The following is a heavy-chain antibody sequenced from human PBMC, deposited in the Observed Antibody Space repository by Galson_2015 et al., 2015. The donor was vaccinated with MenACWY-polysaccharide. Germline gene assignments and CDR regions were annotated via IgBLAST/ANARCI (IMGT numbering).Heavy chain of an antibody. CDR1: GFSFSNYY. D-gene: IGHD2-21*01. J-gene: IGHJ4*02. CDR2: LSQDGSGQ. CDR3: ARGRFFCGSTTDCYKHAYPFDC. V-gene: IGHV3-7*01. Sequence: SLRLSCAASGFSFSNYYMGWVRQGSGKGLDWVAYLSQDGSGQTYVDSVRGRFTISRDNAKNSLYLQMDSLRVEDTAVYYCARGRFFCGSTTDCYKHAYPFDCWGRGTLVTVSS.